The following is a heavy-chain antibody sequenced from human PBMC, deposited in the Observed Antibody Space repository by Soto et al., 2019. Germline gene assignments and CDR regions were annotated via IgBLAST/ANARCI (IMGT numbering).Heavy chain of an antibody. CDR2: IYYSVST. V-gene: IGHV4-31*03. Sequence: TLSLTCTVSGGSISSGGYYCSWIRQHPGKGLEWIGYIYYSVSTYYNPSLKSRVTISVDTSKNQFSLKLSSVTAADTAVYYCARVRGGGPFDDWGQGTMVTVSS. J-gene: IGHJ4*02. CDR3: ARVRGGGPFDD. CDR1: GGSISSGGYY. D-gene: IGHD1-26*01.